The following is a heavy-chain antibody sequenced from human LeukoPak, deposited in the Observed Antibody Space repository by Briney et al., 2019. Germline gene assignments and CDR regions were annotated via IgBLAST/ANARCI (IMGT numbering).Heavy chain of an antibody. CDR1: VGTFSSYA. D-gene: IGHD6-13*01. CDR2: IIPIFGTA. V-gene: IGHV1-69*05. J-gene: IGHJ5*02. Sequence: SVKVSCKASVGTFSSYAISWVRQAPGQGLEWMGGIIPIFGTANYAQKFQGRVTITTDESTSTAYMELSSLRSEDTAVYYCARDVGYIAAAGTSTWGQGTLVTLSS. CDR3: ARDVGYIAAAGTST.